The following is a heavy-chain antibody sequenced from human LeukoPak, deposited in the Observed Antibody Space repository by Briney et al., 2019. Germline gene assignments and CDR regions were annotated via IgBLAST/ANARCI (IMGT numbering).Heavy chain of an antibody. CDR3: ARGSISGTPNWFDS. V-gene: IGHV3-43*02. Sequence: GESLRLSCAASGFTFDNYAMHWVRQAPGKGLEWVSFIGGHGVGTYYADSVKGRFTISRDNSKNSLYLQMNSLRTEDTALYYCARGSISGTPNWFDSWGQGTLVTVSS. D-gene: IGHD1-7*01. CDR2: IGGHGVGT. J-gene: IGHJ5*01. CDR1: GFTFDNYA.